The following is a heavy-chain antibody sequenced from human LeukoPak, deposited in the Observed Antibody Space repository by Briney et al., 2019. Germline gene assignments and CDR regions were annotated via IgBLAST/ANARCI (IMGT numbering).Heavy chain of an antibody. CDR3: ARGYGYYDSGLYFDY. CDR2: INPNSGGR. CDR1: ASTFTVYY. D-gene: IGHD3-22*01. Sequence: ASVNVSCKSSASTFTVYYMHWVRQAPGQGLEWMGWINPNSGGRSYAQEFQGRVSMTRDTSISKAYMELSRLRSDDTAVYYCARGYGYYDSGLYFDYWGQGTLVTVSS. V-gene: IGHV1-2*02. J-gene: IGHJ4*02.